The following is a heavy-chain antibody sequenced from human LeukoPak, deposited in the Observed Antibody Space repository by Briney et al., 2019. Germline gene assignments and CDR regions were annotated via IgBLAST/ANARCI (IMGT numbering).Heavy chain of an antibody. Sequence: PGGSLRLSCAASGFTFSSYGMSWVRQAPGKGLECVSSISGSGSTTYYADSVKGRFTISRDNSKNTLYLQMSSLRAEDTAVYFCAKDRTGGTGRDWFDPWGQGTLVTVSS. V-gene: IGHV3-23*01. J-gene: IGHJ5*02. D-gene: IGHD2-8*02. CDR2: ISGSGSTT. CDR3: AKDRTGGTGRDWFDP. CDR1: GFTFSSYG.